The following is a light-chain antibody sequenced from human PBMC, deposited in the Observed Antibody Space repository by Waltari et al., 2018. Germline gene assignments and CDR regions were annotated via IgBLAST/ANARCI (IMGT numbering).Light chain of an antibody. Sequence: EIVLTQSPATLSLSPRERATLSCRASQSVSSYLAWYQQKPGQAPRLLIYDASNRATGIPARFSGSGSGTDFTLTISSLEPEDFAVYYCQQRSHWPITFGQGTRLEIK. CDR1: QSVSSY. J-gene: IGKJ5*01. CDR2: DAS. V-gene: IGKV3-11*01. CDR3: QQRSHWPIT.